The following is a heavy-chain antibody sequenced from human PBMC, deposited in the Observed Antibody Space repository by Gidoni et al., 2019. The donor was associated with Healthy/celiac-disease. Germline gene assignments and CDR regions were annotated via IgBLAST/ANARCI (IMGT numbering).Heavy chain of an antibody. D-gene: IGHD6-19*01. V-gene: IGHV3-48*03. CDR2: ISSSGSTI. Sequence: EVQLVESGGGLVQPGGSLRLSCAASGFTFSSYEMNWVRQAPGKGLEWVSYISSSGSTIYYADSVKGRFTISRDNAKNSLYLQMNSLRAEDTAVYYCARDEGDRDSSGWFYYYYGMDVWGQGTTVTVSS. CDR1: GFTFSSYE. J-gene: IGHJ6*02. CDR3: ARDEGDRDSSGWFYYYYGMDV.